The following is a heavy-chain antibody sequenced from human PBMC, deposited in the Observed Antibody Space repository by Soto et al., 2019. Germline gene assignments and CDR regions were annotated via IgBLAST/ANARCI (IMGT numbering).Heavy chain of an antibody. Sequence: SVKVSCKASGGTFSSYAISWVRQAPGQGLEWMGGIIPIFGTANYAQKIQGRVTITADESTSTAYMELSSLRSEDTAVYYCARDKDTAMVLDYYYYYGMDVWGQGTTVTVSS. D-gene: IGHD5-18*01. CDR2: IIPIFGTA. J-gene: IGHJ6*02. CDR1: GGTFSSYA. CDR3: ARDKDTAMVLDYYYYYGMDV. V-gene: IGHV1-69*13.